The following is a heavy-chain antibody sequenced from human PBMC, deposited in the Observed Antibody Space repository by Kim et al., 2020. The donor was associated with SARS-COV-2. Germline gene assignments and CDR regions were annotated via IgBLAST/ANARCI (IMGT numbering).Heavy chain of an antibody. CDR2: ISWNSGSI. J-gene: IGHJ3*02. D-gene: IGHD3-10*01. CDR3: AKPQYYYGSGYDAFDI. Sequence: GGSLRLSCAASGFTFGDYAMHWVRQAPGKGLEWVSGISWNSGSIGYADSVKGRFTISRDNAKNSLYLQMNSLRAEDTALYYCAKPQYYYGSGYDAFDIWGQGTMVTVSS. CDR1: GFTFGDYA. V-gene: IGHV3-9*01.